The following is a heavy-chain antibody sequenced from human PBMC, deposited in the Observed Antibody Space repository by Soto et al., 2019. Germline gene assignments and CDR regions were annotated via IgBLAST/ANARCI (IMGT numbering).Heavy chain of an antibody. V-gene: IGHV3-15*02. J-gene: IGHJ1*01. D-gene: IGHD2-21*01. CDR2: IKSNIDGGTV. Sequence: VLLVESGGAFVKPGGSHRLSCAASGFTFNSAWMNWVRQAPGKGLEWVGSIKSNIDGGTVDYAASVKGRFTISRDDSKSTLYLQMNSLTIEDTAVYYCVSAVIYWGQGTLVTVSS. CDR3: VSAVIY. CDR1: GFTFNSAW.